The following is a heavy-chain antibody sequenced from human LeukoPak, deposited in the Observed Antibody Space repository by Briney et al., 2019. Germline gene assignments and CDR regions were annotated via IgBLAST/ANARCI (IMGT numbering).Heavy chain of an antibody. CDR1: GGSVSDYY. V-gene: IGHV4-59*02. Sequence: RSSETLSLTCTVSGGSVSDYYWSWIRQSPGKGLEWIGYIYYTGSTSYNPSLRSRVTMSADTSKNQFSLKLSSVTAADTAVYYCARGQGYSYGYEWFDPWGQGTLVTVSS. CDR3: ARGQGYSYGYEWFDP. D-gene: IGHD5-18*01. J-gene: IGHJ5*02. CDR2: IYYTGST.